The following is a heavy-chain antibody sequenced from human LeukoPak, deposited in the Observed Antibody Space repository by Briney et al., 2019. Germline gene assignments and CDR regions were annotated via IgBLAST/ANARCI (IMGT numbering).Heavy chain of an antibody. CDR2: IYTSGST. J-gene: IGHJ4*02. D-gene: IGHD1-26*01. CDR1: GGSISSYY. V-gene: IGHV4-4*07. Sequence: SETLSLTCTVSGGSISSYYWSWIRQPAGKGLEWIGRIYTSGSTNYNPSLKSRVTTSVDTSKSQFSLKLSSVTAADTAVYYCARVVVGATKPYYFDYWGQGTLVTVSS. CDR3: ARVVVGATKPYYFDY.